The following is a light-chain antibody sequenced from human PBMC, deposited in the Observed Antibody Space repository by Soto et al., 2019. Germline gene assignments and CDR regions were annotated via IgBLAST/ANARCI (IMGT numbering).Light chain of an antibody. CDR2: DAS. Sequence: GDRVIITCRASQTISTWVAWYQHKTGKAPTLLIYDASSLESGVPSRFSGGGSGTEFTLTISSLQPDDFAVYYCQQYNNWPPWTFGQGTKVDIK. V-gene: IGKV1-5*01. CDR1: QTISTW. CDR3: QQYNNWPPWT. J-gene: IGKJ1*01.